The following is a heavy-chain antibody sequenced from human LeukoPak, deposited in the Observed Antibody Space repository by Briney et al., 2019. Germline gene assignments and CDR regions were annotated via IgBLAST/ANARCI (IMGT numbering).Heavy chain of an antibody. Sequence: GGSLRLSCAASGFTFSSYAMSWVRQAPGKGLEWVSAISAGGGSTYYADSVKSRFTISRDVSKNTLYLQMNSLRAEDTAVYYCAKDLAYCGGDCYTGLDYWGQGTLVTVSS. CDR3: AKDLAYCGGDCYTGLDY. D-gene: IGHD2-21*01. J-gene: IGHJ4*02. CDR1: GFTFSSYA. CDR2: ISAGGGST. V-gene: IGHV3-23*01.